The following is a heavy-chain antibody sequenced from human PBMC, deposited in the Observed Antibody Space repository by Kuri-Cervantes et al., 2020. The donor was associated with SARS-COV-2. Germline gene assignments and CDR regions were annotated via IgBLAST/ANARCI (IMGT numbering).Heavy chain of an antibody. Sequence: GESLKISCAASGFTFSSYAMHWVRQAPGKGLEWVAVISYDGSNKYYADSVKGRFTISGDNSKNTLYLQMNSLSAEDTAVYYCARDPGGTSWGQGTLVTVSS. CDR1: GFTFSSYA. D-gene: IGHD3-16*01. CDR2: ISYDGSNK. V-gene: IGHV3-30-3*01. J-gene: IGHJ4*02. CDR3: ARDPGGTS.